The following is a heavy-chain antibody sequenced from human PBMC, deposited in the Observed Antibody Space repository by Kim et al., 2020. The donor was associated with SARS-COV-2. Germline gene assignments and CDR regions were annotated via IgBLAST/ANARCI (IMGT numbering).Heavy chain of an antibody. Sequence: GGSLRLSCAASGFTFDDYAMHWVRQAPGKGLEWVSGIRWNSGSIGYADSVKGRFTISRDNAKNSLYLQMNSLRAEDTALYYCAKADTADYYGMDVWGQGTTVTVSS. CDR3: AKADTADYYGMDV. D-gene: IGHD5-18*01. CDR2: IRWNSGSI. V-gene: IGHV3-9*01. J-gene: IGHJ6*02. CDR1: GFTFDDYA.